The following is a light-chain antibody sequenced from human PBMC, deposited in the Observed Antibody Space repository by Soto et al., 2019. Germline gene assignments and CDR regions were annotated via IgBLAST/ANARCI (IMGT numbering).Light chain of an antibody. V-gene: IGLV2-8*01. Sequence: QSALTQPPSASGSPGQSVTISCTGTKNDIGVYYFVSWYQHHPGKAPRLIIYEVVKRPSAVPDRFSGSKSGNTASLTVSGLQDADEADYFCKSYAGSNTYVFGSGTKVTVL. J-gene: IGLJ1*01. CDR2: EVV. CDR3: KSYAGSNTYV. CDR1: KNDIGVYYF.